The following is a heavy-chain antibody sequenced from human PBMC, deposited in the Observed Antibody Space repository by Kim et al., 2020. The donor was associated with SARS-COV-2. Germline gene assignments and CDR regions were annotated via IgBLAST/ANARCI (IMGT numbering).Heavy chain of an antibody. V-gene: IGHV1-8*01. CDR1: GYTFTSYN. Sequence: ASVKVSCKASGYTFTSYNVNWVRQATGQGLEWMGWMNPNSGNTGYAQKFQGRVTMTRNTSISTAYMELSSLRSEDTAVYYCARGRGYSYGKTAFDYWGQGTLVTVSS. CDR3: ARGRGYSYGKTAFDY. J-gene: IGHJ4*02. D-gene: IGHD5-18*01. CDR2: MNPNSGNT.